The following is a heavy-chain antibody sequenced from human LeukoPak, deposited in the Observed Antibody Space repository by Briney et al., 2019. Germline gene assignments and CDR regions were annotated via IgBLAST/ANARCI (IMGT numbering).Heavy chain of an antibody. CDR1: GDSVTGYY. J-gene: IGHJ4*02. Sequence: SETLSLTCTVFGDSVTGYYLNWVRQPPGKGLEWIGHIYKIGTTNYNPSLKSRLTISADTSKNQFSLKLRSVTAADTAVYYCVIGIGWQPDYWGQGALVTVSS. V-gene: IGHV4-59*02. CDR3: VIGIGWQPDY. D-gene: IGHD1-26*01. CDR2: IYKIGTT.